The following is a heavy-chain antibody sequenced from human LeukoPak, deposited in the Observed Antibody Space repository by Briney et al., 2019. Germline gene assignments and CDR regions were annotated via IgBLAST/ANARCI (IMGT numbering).Heavy chain of an antibody. D-gene: IGHD2-15*01. CDR3: ARERNQWSQQGDFDY. CDR1: GYTFTRYY. V-gene: IGHV1-46*01. J-gene: IGHJ4*02. CDR2: INPSGGST. Sequence: ASVKVSCKASGYTFTRYYMHWVRQAPGQGLEWMGIINPSGGSTSYAQKFQGRVTMTRDTSTSTVYMEPSSLRSEDTAVYYCARERNQWSQQGDFDYWGQGTLVTVSS.